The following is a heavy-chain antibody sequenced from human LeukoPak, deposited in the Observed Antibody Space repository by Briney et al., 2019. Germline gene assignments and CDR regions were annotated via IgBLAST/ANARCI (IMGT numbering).Heavy chain of an antibody. D-gene: IGHD3-3*01. CDR1: GFTFSTYW. J-gene: IGHJ4*02. CDR2: IKQDGTEK. Sequence: GGSLRLSCAASGFTFSTYWMSWVRRAPGKGLEWVANIKQDGTEKYYVDSVKGRFTISRDNAKNSLYLQMNTLRPEDTALYYCARERQNKDFWSGGDYWGQGTLVTVSS. CDR3: ARERQNKDFWSGGDY. V-gene: IGHV3-7*01.